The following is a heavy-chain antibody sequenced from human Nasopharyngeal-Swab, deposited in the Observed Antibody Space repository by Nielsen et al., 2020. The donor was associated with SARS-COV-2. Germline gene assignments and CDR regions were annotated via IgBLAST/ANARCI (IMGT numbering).Heavy chain of an antibody. Sequence: GESLKISCAASEFAFGSYWMSWFRQAPGKGLEWVVFISSKTNGGAQEYTASVKGRITISRDGPESIAYLQMNRLETEDTGVYYCARSVGSFYGQGAFDIWGQGTMVTVSS. V-gene: IGHV3-49*01. CDR3: ARSVGSFYGQGAFDI. CDR1: EFAFGSYW. CDR2: ISSKTNGGAQ. J-gene: IGHJ3*02. D-gene: IGHD1-26*01.